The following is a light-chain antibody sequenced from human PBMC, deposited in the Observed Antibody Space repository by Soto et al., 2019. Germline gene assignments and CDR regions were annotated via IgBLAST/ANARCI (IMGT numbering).Light chain of an antibody. CDR1: SSNVGSND. V-gene: IGLV1-51*01. Sequence: QSVLTQPPSLSAAPGQTVSISCSGSSSNVGSNDVSWYQHVPGTAPRLLIYDSYKRPSGIPDRFSGSKSGTSATLGITGLQTGDEGDYYCAIWDRSQRGVIFGGGTKLTVL. CDR3: AIWDRSQRGVI. CDR2: DSY. J-gene: IGLJ2*01.